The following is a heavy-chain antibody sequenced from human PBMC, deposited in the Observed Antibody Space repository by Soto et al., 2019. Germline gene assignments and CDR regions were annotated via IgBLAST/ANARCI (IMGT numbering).Heavy chain of an antibody. Sequence: GGSLRLSCAASGFTVSSNYMSWVRQAPGKGLEWVSVIYSGGSTYYADSVKGRFTISRDNSKKTLYLHMNGLSAEDTAVYFCARDIYYDASGYFDYWGQGTQVTVSS. V-gene: IGHV3-66*02. J-gene: IGHJ4*02. D-gene: IGHD3-22*01. CDR3: ARDIYYDASGYFDY. CDR1: GFTVSSNY. CDR2: IYSGGST.